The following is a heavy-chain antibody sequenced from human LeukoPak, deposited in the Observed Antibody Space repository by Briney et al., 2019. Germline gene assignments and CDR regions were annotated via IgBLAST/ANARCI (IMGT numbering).Heavy chain of an antibody. CDR3: ARGDHYDSSAYSYYIDY. D-gene: IGHD3-22*01. CDR1: GFTFSIYT. Sequence: GGSLRLSCAASGFTFSIYTMHWVRQAPGKGLEWVAVTSYDGSIQHYADSVKGRFTISRDNSKNTLYLQMHSLRAEDTAVYYCARGDHYDSSAYSYYIDYWGQGTLVTVSS. J-gene: IGHJ4*02. V-gene: IGHV3-30-3*01. CDR2: TSYDGSIQ.